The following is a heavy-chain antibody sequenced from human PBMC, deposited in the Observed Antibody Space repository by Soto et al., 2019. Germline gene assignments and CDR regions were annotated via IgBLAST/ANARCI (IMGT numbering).Heavy chain of an antibody. CDR3: ARGQNNWFDP. J-gene: IGHJ5*02. CDR2: INHSGST. V-gene: IGHV4-34*01. Sequence: PSETLSLTCTVSGGSISSYYWSWIRQPPGKGLEWIGEINHSGSTNYNPSLKSRVTISVDTSKNQFSLKLSSVTAADTAVYYCARGQNNWFDPWGQGTLVTVSS. CDR1: GGSISSYY.